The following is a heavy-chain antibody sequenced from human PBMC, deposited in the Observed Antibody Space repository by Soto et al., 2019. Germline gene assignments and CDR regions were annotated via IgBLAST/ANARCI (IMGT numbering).Heavy chain of an antibody. V-gene: IGHV3-23*01. D-gene: IGHD5-18*01. Sequence: GGSLRLSCAASGFTFSSYAMSWVRQAPGKGLEWVSAISGSGGSTYYADSVKGRFTISRDNSKNTLYLQMNGLRAEDTAVYYCAPSWIQLWSFDYWGQGTLVTVSS. CDR1: GFTFSSYA. CDR2: ISGSGGST. CDR3: APSWIQLWSFDY. J-gene: IGHJ4*02.